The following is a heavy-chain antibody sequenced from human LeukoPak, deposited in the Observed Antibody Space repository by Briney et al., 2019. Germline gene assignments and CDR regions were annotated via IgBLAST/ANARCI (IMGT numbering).Heavy chain of an antibody. Sequence: PGGSLRLSCTASEFTFGDYALSWVRQAPGKGLEWVGLIRNEAFGGATEYAASVEGRFSISRDNSKSIAYLQMNSLQTEDTAVHYCTRGGIVATIGYGMDVWGQGTTVTVFS. D-gene: IGHD5-12*01. CDR2: IRNEAFGGAT. CDR1: EFTFGDYA. CDR3: TRGGIVATIGYGMDV. J-gene: IGHJ6*02. V-gene: IGHV3-49*04.